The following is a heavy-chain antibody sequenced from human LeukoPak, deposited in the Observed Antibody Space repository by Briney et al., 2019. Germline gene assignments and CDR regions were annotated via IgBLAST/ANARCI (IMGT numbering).Heavy chain of an antibody. CDR2: ISYDGSNK. V-gene: IGHV3-30*18. CDR3: AKYYYDSSGYYLLSDYYFDY. J-gene: IGHJ4*02. Sequence: GGSLRLSCAASGFTFSSYGMHWVRQAPGKGLEWVAVISYDGSNKYYADSVKGRFTISRDNSKNTLYLQMNSLRAEDTAVYYCAKYYYDSSGYYLLSDYYFDYWGQGTLVTVSS. D-gene: IGHD3-22*01. CDR1: GFTFSSYG.